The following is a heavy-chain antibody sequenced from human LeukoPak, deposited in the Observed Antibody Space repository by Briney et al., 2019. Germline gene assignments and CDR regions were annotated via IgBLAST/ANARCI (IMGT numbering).Heavy chain of an antibody. Sequence: SATLSLTCTVSGGSISSYYWSWIRPPPGKGLEWIGYIYTSGSTNYNPSLKSRVTISVDTSKNHFSLKLSSVTAADTAVYYCARQSGDCRSTSCLFDYWGQGTLVTVSS. V-gene: IGHV4-4*09. D-gene: IGHD2-2*01. J-gene: IGHJ4*02. CDR2: IYTSGST. CDR3: ARQSGDCRSTSCLFDY. CDR1: GGSISSYY.